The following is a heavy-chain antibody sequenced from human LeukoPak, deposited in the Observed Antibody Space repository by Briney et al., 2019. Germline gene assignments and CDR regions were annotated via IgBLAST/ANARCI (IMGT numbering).Heavy chain of an antibody. V-gene: IGHV4-39*07. CDR3: ARASKQYESSGYLVWFDP. CDR1: CGSISSSSYY. D-gene: IGHD3-22*01. Sequence: PSETLSLTCTVSCGSISSSSYYWGWIRQPPGKVLEGFVCIYYSGSTNYHPSLKSRVTRSGDTSKNQFSLKLSSVTVADTAVYYCARASKQYESSGYLVWFDPWGQGTLVTVSS. CDR2: IYYSGST. J-gene: IGHJ5*02.